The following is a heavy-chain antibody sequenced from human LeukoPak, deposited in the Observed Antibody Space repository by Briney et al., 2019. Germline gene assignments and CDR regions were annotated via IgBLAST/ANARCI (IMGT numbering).Heavy chain of an antibody. J-gene: IGHJ4*02. Sequence: SETLSLTCTVSGGSISSYYWSWIRQPPGKGLEWIGYIYYSGSTNYNPSLKSRVTISVDTSKNQFSLKLSSVTAADTAVYYCASFIPDGSYLDYWGQGTLVTVSS. CDR3: ASFIPDGSYLDY. D-gene: IGHD3-16*01. V-gene: IGHV4-59*01. CDR2: IYYSGST. CDR1: GGSISSYY.